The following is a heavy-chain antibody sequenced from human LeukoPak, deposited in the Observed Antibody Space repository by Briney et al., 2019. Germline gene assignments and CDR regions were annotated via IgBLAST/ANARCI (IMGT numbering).Heavy chain of an antibody. J-gene: IGHJ6*03. V-gene: IGHV4-59*01. D-gene: IGHD3-3*01. CDR1: GGSISSYY. CDR3: ARYAHYDFWSGYYDYYMDV. Sequence: KPSETLSLTCTVSGGSISSYYWTWIRQPPGKGLEWIGYFYNSGSTDYNPSLKSRVTISVDTSKKQISLKLSSVTAADTAVYYCARYAHYDFWSGYYDYYMDVWGKGTTVTVSS. CDR2: FYNSGST.